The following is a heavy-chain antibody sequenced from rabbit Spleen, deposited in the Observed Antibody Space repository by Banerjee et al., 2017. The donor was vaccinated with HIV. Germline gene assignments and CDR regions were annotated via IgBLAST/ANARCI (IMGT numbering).Heavy chain of an antibody. Sequence: QSLEESGGGLVKPGASLTLTCKASGFSYSSNYYMCWVRQAPGKGLEWIACISDRSGRTDYASWAKGRFTISKTSSTTVTLQMTSLTAADTAAHFCARDGYSRGWGIILYYFNLWGQGTLVTVS. CDR2: ISDRSGRT. D-gene: IGHD4-1*01. CDR1: GFSYSSNYY. V-gene: IGHV1S40*01. CDR3: ARDGYSRGWGIILYYFNL. J-gene: IGHJ4*01.